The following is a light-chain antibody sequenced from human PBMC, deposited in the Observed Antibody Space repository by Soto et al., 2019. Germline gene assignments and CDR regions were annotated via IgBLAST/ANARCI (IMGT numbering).Light chain of an antibody. CDR2: AAS. Sequence: DIQMTQSPSSLSASVGDRVTITFRASQSISNYLNWYLQKPGKAPKLLIYAASTLQGGVPSRFSGSGSVTDFTLTISSLQPEDLATYSCQHSYSIPYTFGQGTHLEIK. CDR3: QHSYSIPYT. CDR1: QSISNY. V-gene: IGKV1-39*01. J-gene: IGKJ2*01.